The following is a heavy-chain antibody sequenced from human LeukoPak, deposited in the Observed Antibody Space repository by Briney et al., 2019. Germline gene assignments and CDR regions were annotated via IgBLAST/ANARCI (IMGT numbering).Heavy chain of an antibody. CDR2: ISDSGGYT. Sequence: PGGSLRLSCAASGFSFSTHAMTWVRQAPGKGLEWVSAISDSGGYTYSADSVKGRFTISRDNSENTVYLQMNSLRVEDTAVYYYVKFRGATDHYYYYMDVWGKGTTVTVSS. CDR1: GFSFSTHA. D-gene: IGHD1-26*01. CDR3: VKFRGATDHYYYYMDV. V-gene: IGHV3-23*01. J-gene: IGHJ6*03.